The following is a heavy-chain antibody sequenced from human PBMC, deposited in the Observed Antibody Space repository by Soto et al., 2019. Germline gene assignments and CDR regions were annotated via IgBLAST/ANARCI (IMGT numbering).Heavy chain of an antibody. Sequence: QVQLQESGPGLVKPSQTLSLTCTVSGGSISSGDYYWSWIRQPPGKGLEWIGYIYYSGSTYYNPSLKSRVTISVDTSKNQFSLKLSSVTAADTAVYHCARPGRDSSGYSPSDAFDIWGQGTMVTVSS. CDR3: ARPGRDSSGYSPSDAFDI. CDR1: GGSISSGDYY. CDR2: IYYSGST. J-gene: IGHJ3*02. V-gene: IGHV4-30-4*01. D-gene: IGHD3-22*01.